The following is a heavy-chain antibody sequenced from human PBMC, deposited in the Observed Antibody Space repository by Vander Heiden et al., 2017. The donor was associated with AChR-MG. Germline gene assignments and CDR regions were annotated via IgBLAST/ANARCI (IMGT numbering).Heavy chain of an antibody. V-gene: IGHV1-69*01. D-gene: IGHD5-12*01. J-gene: IGHJ6*03. CDR1: GGTFSSYA. CDR3: ARVVRGYSGYDEASYYYYYYYMDV. CDR2: IIPIFGTA. Sequence: QVQLVQSGAEVKKPGSSVKVSCKASGGTFSSYAISWVRQAPGQGLEWMGGIIPIFGTANYAQKFQGRVTITADESTNTAYMELSSLRSEDTAVYYCARVVRGYSGYDEASYYYYYYYMDVWGKGTTVTVSS.